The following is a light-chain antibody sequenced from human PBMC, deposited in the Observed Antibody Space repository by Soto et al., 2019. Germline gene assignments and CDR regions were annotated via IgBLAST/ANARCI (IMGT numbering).Light chain of an antibody. V-gene: IGKV1-39*01. CDR1: QRISTY. Sequence: DIQMTQSPSSLSASVGDRFTITWRASQRISTYLNWYQQNPGKAPKLLIYSASSLQSGVPSRFSGSGSGTDFTLTISSLQPEDFATYYCQQTSSTPLTFGGGTKVDIK. CDR2: SAS. CDR3: QQTSSTPLT. J-gene: IGKJ4*01.